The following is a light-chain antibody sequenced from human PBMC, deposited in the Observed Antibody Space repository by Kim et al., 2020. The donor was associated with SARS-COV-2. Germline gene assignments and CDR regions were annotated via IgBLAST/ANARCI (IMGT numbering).Light chain of an antibody. V-gene: IGKV4-1*01. CDR2: WAS. CDR3: QQYYGTPHT. CDR1: QSVLYSSNNKNY. J-gene: IGKJ2*01. Sequence: DIVMTQSPDSLAVSLGERATINCKSSQSVLYSSNNKNYLAWYQQKPGQPPKLLIYWASTRESGVPDRFSGSGSGTDFTLTISSLQAEDVAVYYCQQYYGTPHTFGQGTKLAI.